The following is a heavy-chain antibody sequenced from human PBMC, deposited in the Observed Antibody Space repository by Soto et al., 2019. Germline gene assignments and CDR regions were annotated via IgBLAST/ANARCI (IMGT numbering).Heavy chain of an antibody. Sequence: EVQLVESGGGLVQPGGSLRLSCAASGFTVSSNYMSWVRQAPGTGLEWVSVIYSGGSTYYADSVKGRFTISRDNSKNTRSLQMNSRRAEDTAVYYCARGIMLTFGGVILDYWAQGTLVTVAS. J-gene: IGHJ4*02. V-gene: IGHV3-66*01. D-gene: IGHD3-16*02. CDR1: GFTVSSNY. CDR3: ARGIMLTFGGVILDY. CDR2: IYSGGST.